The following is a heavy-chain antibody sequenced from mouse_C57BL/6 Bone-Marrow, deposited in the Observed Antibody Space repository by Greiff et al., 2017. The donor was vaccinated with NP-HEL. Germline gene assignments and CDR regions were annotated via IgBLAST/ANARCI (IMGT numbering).Heavy chain of an antibody. J-gene: IGHJ4*01. CDR2: INPNYGTT. CDR3: ARPYDYDGDYYAMDY. CDR1: GYSFTDYN. D-gene: IGHD2-4*01. V-gene: IGHV1-39*01. Sequence: VQLKESGPELVKPGASVKISCKASGYSFTDYNMNWVKQSNGKSLERIGVINPNYGTTSYNQKFKGKATLTVDQSSSTAYMQLNSLTSEDSAVYYCARPYDYDGDYYAMDYWGQGTSVTVSS.